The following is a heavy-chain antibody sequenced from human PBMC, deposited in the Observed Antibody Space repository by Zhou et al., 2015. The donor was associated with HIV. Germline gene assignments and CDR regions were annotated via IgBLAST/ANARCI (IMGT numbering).Heavy chain of an antibody. J-gene: IGHJ4*02. CDR3: ARGPYYDFSSEGYYFDY. Sequence: EVQLVESGGGLVKPGGSLRLSCAASGFTFSSYSINWVRQAPGKGLEWVSSISTSSSYVYYADTAKGRFTISRDNAKNSLYLQMNSLRAEDTAVYYCARGPYYDFSSEGYYFDYWGQGTLVTVSS. D-gene: IGHD3-3*01. CDR2: ISTSSSYV. CDR1: GFTFSSYS. V-gene: IGHV3-21*01.